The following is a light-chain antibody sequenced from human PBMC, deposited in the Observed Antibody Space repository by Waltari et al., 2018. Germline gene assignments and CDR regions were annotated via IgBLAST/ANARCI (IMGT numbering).Light chain of an antibody. CDR3: MQATHWPALT. CDR2: KVS. Sequence: DVVMTQSTFSLPVPLGQPASISCRSSQSLVHSDGNTYLIWFHQRPGQSPRRLIYKVSKRDSWGPDRCSGSGAGTDFTLKISRVEAEDVGVYYCMQATHWPALTFGGGTKVEIK. V-gene: IGKV2-30*02. J-gene: IGKJ4*01. CDR1: QSLVHSDGNTY.